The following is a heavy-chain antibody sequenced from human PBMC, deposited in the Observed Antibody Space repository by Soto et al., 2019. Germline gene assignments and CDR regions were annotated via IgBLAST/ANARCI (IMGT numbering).Heavy chain of an antibody. D-gene: IGHD2-2*01. CDR3: ARERTSVPAASGHYYYYYMDV. J-gene: IGHJ6*03. CDR2: IYYSGST. CDR1: GGSISSYY. Sequence: SETLSLTCTVSGGSISSYYWSWIRQPPGKGLEWIGYIYYSGSTNYNPSLKSRVTISVDTSKNQFSLKLSSVTAADTAVYYCARERTSVPAASGHYYYYYMDVWGKGTTVTVSS. V-gene: IGHV4-59*01.